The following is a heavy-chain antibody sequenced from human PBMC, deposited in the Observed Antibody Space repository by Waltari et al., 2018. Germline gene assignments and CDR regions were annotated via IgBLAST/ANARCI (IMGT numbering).Heavy chain of an antibody. J-gene: IGHJ2*01. CDR2: IYYSGST. V-gene: IGHV4-59*01. D-gene: IGHD4-17*01. CDR1: GGSISRYY. Sequence: QVQLQESGPGLVKPSETLSLTCTVTGGSISRYYWSWNRPHPGKGLEWIGYIYYSGSTNYNPSLKSRVTISVDTSKNQFSLKLSSVTAADTAVYYCARDGTTVVTPAKWYFDLWGRGTLVTVSS. CDR3: ARDGTTVVTPAKWYFDL.